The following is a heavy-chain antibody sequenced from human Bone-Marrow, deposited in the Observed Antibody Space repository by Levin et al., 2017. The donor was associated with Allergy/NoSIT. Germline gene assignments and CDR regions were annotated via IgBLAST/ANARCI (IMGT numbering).Heavy chain of an antibody. CDR1: GFSVTNSY. CDR3: AQDSRFQLAGSNYFDY. D-gene: IGHD6-19*01. J-gene: IGHJ4*02. CDR2: MYSGGST. Sequence: GGSLRLSCAASGFSVTNSYMTWVRQAPGKGLEWVSVMYSGGSTYYADSVKGRFTISRDNSKNTLYLEMDSLRVDDTAVYYCAQDSRFQLAGSNYFDYWGPGTLVAVSS. V-gene: IGHV3-53*01.